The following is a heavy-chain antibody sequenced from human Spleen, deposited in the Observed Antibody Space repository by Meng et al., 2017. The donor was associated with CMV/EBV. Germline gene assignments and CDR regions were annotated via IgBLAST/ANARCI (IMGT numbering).Heavy chain of an antibody. Sequence: GESLKISCAASGFPFNDYYMSWIRQAPGKGLEWVSYISSSGVTISYADSVKGRFTISRDNAKNSLYLQMNSLRAEDTAVYYCACPTVTTPYYYGMDVWGQGTTVTVSS. CDR2: ISSSGVTI. V-gene: IGHV3-11*04. CDR3: ACPTVTTPYYYGMDV. CDR1: GFPFNDYY. J-gene: IGHJ6*02. D-gene: IGHD4-11*01.